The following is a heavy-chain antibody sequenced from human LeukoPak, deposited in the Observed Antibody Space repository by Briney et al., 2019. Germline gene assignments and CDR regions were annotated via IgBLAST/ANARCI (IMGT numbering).Heavy chain of an antibody. CDR3: AKGPLIEVAGTTWDY. CDR1: GFTFSSYW. D-gene: IGHD6-19*01. Sequence: GGSLRLSCAASGFTFSSYWMSWVRQAPGKGLEWVSVISASGSRTSYADSVKGRFTISRDNSKNTLYLQMNSLRAEDTAVYYCAKGPLIEVAGTTWDYWGQGTLVTVSS. CDR2: ISASGSRT. J-gene: IGHJ4*02. V-gene: IGHV3-23*01.